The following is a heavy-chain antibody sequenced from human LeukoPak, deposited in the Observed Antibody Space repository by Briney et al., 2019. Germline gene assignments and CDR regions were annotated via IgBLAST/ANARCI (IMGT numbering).Heavy chain of an antibody. D-gene: IGHD3-10*01. J-gene: IGHJ6*04. CDR3: ARDWVHYGSGSYYYGMDV. CDR2: IIPIFGTA. Sequence: GASVKVSCKASGGTFSSYAISWVRQAPGQGLEWMGGIIPIFGTANYAQKFQGRVTITADKSTSTAYMELSSLRSEDTAVYYCARDWVHYGSGSYYYGMDVWGKGTTVTVSS. V-gene: IGHV1-69*06. CDR1: GGTFSSYA.